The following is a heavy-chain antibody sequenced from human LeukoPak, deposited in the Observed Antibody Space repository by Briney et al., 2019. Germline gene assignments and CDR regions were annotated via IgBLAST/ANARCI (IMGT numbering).Heavy chain of an antibody. CDR1: EFTLSSSA. V-gene: IGHV3-23*01. D-gene: IGHD6-19*01. CDR2: ISSTGKL. CDR3: AKAGSGWYIGDFDY. J-gene: IGHJ4*02. Sequence: HPGGSLRLSCTASEFTLSSSAMSWVRQAPGKGLEWVSAISSTGKLYYADSVKGRFTISRDNSKNTLYLQMDSLRAEDTAVYYCAKAGSGWYIGDFDYWGQGTLVTVSS.